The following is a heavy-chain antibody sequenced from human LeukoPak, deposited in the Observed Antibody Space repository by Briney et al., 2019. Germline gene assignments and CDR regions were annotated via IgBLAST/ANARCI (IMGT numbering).Heavy chain of an antibody. CDR1: GGTFSSYA. CDR3: ARDSSGYSSGWYVFYFDY. J-gene: IGHJ4*02. Sequence: SVKVSCKASGGTFSSYAISWVRQAPGQGLEWMGGIIPIFGTANYAQKFQGRVTITADESTSTAYMELSSLRSEDTAVYYCARDSSGYSSGWYVFYFDYWGQGTLVTVSS. CDR2: IIPIFGTA. D-gene: IGHD6-19*01. V-gene: IGHV1-69*01.